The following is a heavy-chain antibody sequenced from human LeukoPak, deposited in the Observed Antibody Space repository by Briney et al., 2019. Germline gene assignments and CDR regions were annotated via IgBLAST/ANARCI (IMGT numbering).Heavy chain of an antibody. CDR2: ISSSSTI. Sequence: GGSLRLSCAASGFTFSSYSMNWVRQAPGKGLEWVSYISSSSTIYYADSVKGRFTISRDNAKNSLYLQMNSLRAEDTAVYYCARGGREFTRKYYYDSSGSHFYFDYWGQGTLVTVSS. CDR1: GFTFSSYS. D-gene: IGHD3-22*01. V-gene: IGHV3-48*01. CDR3: ARGGREFTRKYYYDSSGSHFYFDY. J-gene: IGHJ4*02.